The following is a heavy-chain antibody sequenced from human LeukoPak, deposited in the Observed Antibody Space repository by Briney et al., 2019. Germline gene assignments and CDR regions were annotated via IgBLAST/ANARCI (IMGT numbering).Heavy chain of an antibody. D-gene: IGHD3-10*01. J-gene: IGHJ5*02. CDR1: GYTFTSYG. V-gene: IGHV1-18*01. CDR3: ARCYYGSGSSPGDWFDP. CDR2: ISAYNGNT. Sequence: ASVKVSCKASGYTFTSYGISWVRQAPGQGLEWMGWISAYNGNTNYAQKLQGRVTMTTDTSTSTAYMELRSLRSDDTAVYYCARCYYGSGSSPGDWFDPWGQGTLVTVSS.